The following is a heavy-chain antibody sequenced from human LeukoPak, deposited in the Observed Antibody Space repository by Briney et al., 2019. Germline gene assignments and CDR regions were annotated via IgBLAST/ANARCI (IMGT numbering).Heavy chain of an antibody. Sequence: SETLSLTCAVYGGSFSGYYWSWIRQPPGKGLEWIGEINHSGSTNYNPSVKSRLTISVDTSKNQLSLTLNSVTAADTAVYYCARHYSSGTYPLDSWGQGTLVTVSS. J-gene: IGHJ4*02. CDR1: GGSFSGYY. CDR2: INHSGST. V-gene: IGHV4-34*01. CDR3: ARHYSSGTYPLDS. D-gene: IGHD3-10*01.